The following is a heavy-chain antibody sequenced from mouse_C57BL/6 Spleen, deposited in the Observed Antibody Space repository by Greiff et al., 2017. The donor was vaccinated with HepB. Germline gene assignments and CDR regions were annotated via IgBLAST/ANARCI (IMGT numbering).Heavy chain of an antibody. V-gene: IGHV5-4*01. CDR3: ARDGSNGAMDY. Sequence: EVQLVESGGGLVKPGGSLKLSCAASGFTFSSYAMSWVRQTPEKRLEWVATISDGGSYTYYPDNVKGRFTISRDNAKNNLYLQMSHLKSEDTAMYYCARDGSNGAMDYWGQGTSVTVSS. CDR2: ISDGGSYT. J-gene: IGHJ4*01. CDR1: GFTFSSYA. D-gene: IGHD2-5*01.